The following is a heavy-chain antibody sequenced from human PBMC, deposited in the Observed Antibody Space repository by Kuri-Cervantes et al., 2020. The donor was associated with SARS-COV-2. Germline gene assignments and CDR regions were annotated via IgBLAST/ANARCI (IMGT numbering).Heavy chain of an antibody. CDR1: GGSISSHY. J-gene: IGHJ5*02. Sequence: SETLSLTCTVSGGSISSHYWSWIRQPPGKGLEWIGYIYYSGSTNYNPSLKSRVTIPVDTSKNQFSLKLSSVTAADTAVYYCARLNSNYKNNWFDPWGQGTLVTVSS. D-gene: IGHD4-11*01. CDR3: ARLNSNYKNNWFDP. CDR2: IYYSGST. V-gene: IGHV4-59*08.